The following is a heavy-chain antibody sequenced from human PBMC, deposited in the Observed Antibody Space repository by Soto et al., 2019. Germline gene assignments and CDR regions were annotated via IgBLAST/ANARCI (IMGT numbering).Heavy chain of an antibody. V-gene: IGHV4-59*02. CDR1: GGSVSSYY. D-gene: IGHD6-19*01. CDR2: IYYSGST. CDR3: ARDRYGSDSSGWYFDL. J-gene: IGHJ2*01. Sequence: QVQLQESGPGLVKPSETLSLTCTVSGGSVSSYYWSWIRQPPGKGLEWIGYIYYSGSTDYSPYLKSRVTISLDTSKNQFSLKLTSVTAADTAVYYCARDRYGSDSSGWYFDLWGRGTLVTVSS.